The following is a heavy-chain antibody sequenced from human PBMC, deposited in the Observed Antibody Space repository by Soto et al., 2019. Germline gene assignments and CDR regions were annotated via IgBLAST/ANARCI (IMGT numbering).Heavy chain of an antibody. CDR1: GGSIISYY. CDR3: ARLLPRFGELFVLDP. D-gene: IGHD3-10*01. Sequence: SETLSLTCTVSGGSIISYYWSWIRQPPGKGLEWIGYIYYSGSTNYNPSLKSRVTISVDTSKNQFSLKLSSVTAADTAVYYCARLLPRFGELFVLDPWGQGTLVTVS. CDR2: IYYSGST. J-gene: IGHJ5*02. V-gene: IGHV4-59*08.